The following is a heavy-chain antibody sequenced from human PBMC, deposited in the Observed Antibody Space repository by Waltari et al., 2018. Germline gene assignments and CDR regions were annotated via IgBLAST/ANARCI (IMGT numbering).Heavy chain of an antibody. V-gene: IGHV3-23*01. CDR2: ISGSGGRT. CDR1: GFTFSSYA. J-gene: IGHJ3*02. D-gene: IGHD2-15*01. CDR3: AKDPLRVVVVVAALADAFDI. Sequence: EVQLLESGGGLVQPGGSLRLSCAASGFTFSSYAMSWVRQAPGKGLEWVSAISGSGGRTYYADSVKGRFTISRDNSKNTLYLQMNSLRAEDTAVYYCAKDPLRVVVVVAALADAFDIWGQGTMVTVSS.